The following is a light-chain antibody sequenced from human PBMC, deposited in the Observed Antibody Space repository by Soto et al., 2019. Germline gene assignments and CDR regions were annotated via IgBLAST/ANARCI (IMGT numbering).Light chain of an antibody. CDR2: GAS. CDR3: QQYENWPPWT. CDR1: DSVRHN. Sequence: EIVVTQSPATLFLSPGDRASLSCRASDSVRHNLAWYQQQPGQAPRLLIYGASTRASGIPGRFSGSGYGTEFTLTISSLQSEDSAIYYCQQYENWPPWTFGQGTKVDIK. V-gene: IGKV3-15*01. J-gene: IGKJ1*01.